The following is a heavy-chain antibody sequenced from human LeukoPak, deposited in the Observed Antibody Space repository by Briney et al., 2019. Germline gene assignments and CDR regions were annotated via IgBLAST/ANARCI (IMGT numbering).Heavy chain of an antibody. D-gene: IGHD3-22*01. Sequence: SETLSLTCTVSGGSISISSYYWGWIRQPPGKGLEWIGSIYYSGSTYYNPSLKSRVTISVDTSKNQFSLKRSSVTAADTAVHYCERHVVGYSYDSSGGSLDYWGQGTLVTVSS. J-gene: IGHJ4*02. CDR3: ERHVVGYSYDSSGGSLDY. CDR1: GGSISISSYY. CDR2: IYYSGST. V-gene: IGHV4-39*01.